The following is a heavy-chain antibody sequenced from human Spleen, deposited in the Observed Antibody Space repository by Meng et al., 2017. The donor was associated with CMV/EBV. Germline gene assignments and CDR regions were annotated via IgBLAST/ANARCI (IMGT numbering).Heavy chain of an antibody. V-gene: IGHV3-30*04. CDR1: GFIFSNTP. J-gene: IGHJ6*02. D-gene: IGHD3-3*01. CDR2: ISFDAKDK. CDR3: ARAPAGGFWSVYYRDYFYYGMDV. Sequence: LKISCSASGFIFSNTPMHWVRQAPGKGLEWVAFISFDAKDKFYSHSVRGRFTISRDNSKNTLWLQMNSLRVEDTAVYFCARAPAGGFWSVYYRDYFYYGMDVWGQGTTVTVSS.